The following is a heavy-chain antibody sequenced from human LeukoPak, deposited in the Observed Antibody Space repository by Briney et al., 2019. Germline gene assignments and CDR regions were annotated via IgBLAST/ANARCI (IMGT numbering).Heavy chain of an antibody. D-gene: IGHD2-15*01. V-gene: IGHV1-8*01. CDR2: MNPNSGNT. CDR3: ARGRYCSGGSCPGRY. J-gene: IGHJ4*02. CDR1: GYTFTSYD. Sequence: ASVKVSCKTSGYTFTSYDINWVRQATGQGLEWMGWMNPNSGNTGYAQKFQGRVTMTRNTSISTAYMELSSLRSEDTAVYYCARGRYCSGGSCPGRYWGQGTLVTVSS.